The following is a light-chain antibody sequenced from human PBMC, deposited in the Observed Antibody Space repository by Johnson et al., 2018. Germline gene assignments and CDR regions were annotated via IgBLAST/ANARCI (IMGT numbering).Light chain of an antibody. CDR1: SSNIGNNY. J-gene: IGLJ1*01. V-gene: IGLV1-51*02. Sequence: QSVLTQPPSVSAAPGQKVTISCSGSSSNIGNNYVSWYQQLPGTAPKLLIYENNKRPSGIPDRFSGSKFGTSATLGITGLQTGDEADDYCGTCDISLSAGNVFGTGTKVTVL. CDR3: GTCDISLSAGNV. CDR2: ENN.